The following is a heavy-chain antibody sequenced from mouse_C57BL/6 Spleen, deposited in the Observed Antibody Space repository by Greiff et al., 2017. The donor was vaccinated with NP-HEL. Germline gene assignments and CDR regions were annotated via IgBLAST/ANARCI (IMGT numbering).Heavy chain of an antibody. CDR1: GYTFTSYW. J-gene: IGHJ4*01. D-gene: IGHD1-1*01. CDR3: AARDYYGSSYLYAMDY. CDR2: IHPNSGST. V-gene: IGHV1-64*01. Sequence: QVQLQQPGAELVKPGASVKLSCKASGYTFTSYWMHWVKQRPGQGLEWIGMIHPNSGSTNYNEKFKSKATLTVDKSSSTDYMQLSRLTSEDSAVYYCAARDYYGSSYLYAMDYWGQGTSVTVSS.